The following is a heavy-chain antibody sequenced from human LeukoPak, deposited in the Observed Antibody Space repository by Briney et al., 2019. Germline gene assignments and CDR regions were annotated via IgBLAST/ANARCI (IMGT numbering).Heavy chain of an antibody. V-gene: IGHV3-21*01. CDR3: ATYSSLNRREFQF. J-gene: IGHJ1*01. CDR1: GFTFSSYS. D-gene: IGHD3-22*01. Sequence: GGSLRLSCAASGFTFSSYSMNWVRQAPGKGLEWVSSISRSSSYIYYADSVKGRFTISRDNAKNSLYLQMNSLRAEDTAVYYCATYSSLNRREFQFWGQGTLLTVSS. CDR2: ISRSSSYI.